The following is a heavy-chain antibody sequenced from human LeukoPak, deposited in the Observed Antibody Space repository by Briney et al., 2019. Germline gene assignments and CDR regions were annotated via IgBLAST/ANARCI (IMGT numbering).Heavy chain of an antibody. J-gene: IGHJ4*02. CDR2: MKPEGGAT. CDR1: GFSSSTYW. D-gene: IGHD2-8*01. V-gene: IGHV3-74*01. CDR3: TGVGDY. Sequence: GGSLRLSCAGSGFSSSTYWMHWVRQAPGKGLVWVSGMKPEGGATYYADSVKGRFTISRDNAKSTVYLQMSSLRAEDTAVYYCTGVGDYWGQGTLVTVSS.